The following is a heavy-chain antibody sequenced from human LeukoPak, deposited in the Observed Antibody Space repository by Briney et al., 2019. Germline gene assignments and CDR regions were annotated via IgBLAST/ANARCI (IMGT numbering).Heavy chain of an antibody. Sequence: GSLRLSCAASGFTFSSYAMSWVRQAPGKGLEWVANIKQDGSEKNYVDSVKGRFIISRDNAKNSLYLQMNTLRVDDTAVYYCARDGFGTGSNWGQGTLVTVSS. D-gene: IGHD3-16*01. J-gene: IGHJ4*02. CDR1: GFTFSSYA. CDR2: IKQDGSEK. V-gene: IGHV3-7*03. CDR3: ARDGFGTGSN.